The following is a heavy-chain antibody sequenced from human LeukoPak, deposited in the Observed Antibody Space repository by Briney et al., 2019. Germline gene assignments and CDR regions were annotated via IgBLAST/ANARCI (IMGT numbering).Heavy chain of an antibody. CDR1: GFTFISYA. CDR3: ARDRSSTIHRGGVFDY. V-gene: IGHV3-30-3*01. CDR2: ISYDGSNK. D-gene: IGHD2-2*01. Sequence: GGSLRLSCAASGFTFISYAMHWVRQAPGKGLEWVAVISYDGSNKYYADSVKGRFTISRDNSKNTLYLQMNSLRAEDTAVYYCARDRSSTIHRGGVFDYWGQGTLVTVSS. J-gene: IGHJ4*02.